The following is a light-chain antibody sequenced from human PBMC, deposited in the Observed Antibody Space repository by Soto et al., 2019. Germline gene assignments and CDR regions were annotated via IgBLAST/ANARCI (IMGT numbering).Light chain of an antibody. J-gene: IGKJ3*01. CDR3: QQYVSSPFT. CDR1: QSVSSSY. V-gene: IGKV3-20*01. CDR2: GAS. Sequence: EIVLTQSPGRLSLSPGERAPLSCRASQSVSSSYLAWYHQKPGQAPRLLIYGASSRAAGIPERFSGSGSGTDFTLTISRLEPEDFAAYYCQQYVSSPFTFGHGTKVDIK.